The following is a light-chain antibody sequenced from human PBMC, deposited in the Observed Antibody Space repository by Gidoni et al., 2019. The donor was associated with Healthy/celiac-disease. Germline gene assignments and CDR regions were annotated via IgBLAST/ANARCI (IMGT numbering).Light chain of an antibody. V-gene: IGKV3-11*01. CDR1: QSVSSY. J-gene: IGKJ4*02. CDR3: QQRSNWPGLT. Sequence: EIVLTQSPATLSLSPGERATLSCRASQSVSSYLAWYQQKPRQAPPLLIYDAANRTTGIPARFSGSGSGTDFTLTISSLEPEDFAVYYCQQRSNWPGLTFGGGTKVEIK. CDR2: DAA.